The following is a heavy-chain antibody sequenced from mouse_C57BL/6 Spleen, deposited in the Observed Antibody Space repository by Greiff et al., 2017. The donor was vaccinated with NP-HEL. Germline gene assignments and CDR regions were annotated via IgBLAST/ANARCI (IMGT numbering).Heavy chain of an antibody. CDR3: ARRGDYDYPYFDY. V-gene: IGHV1-80*01. Sequence: QVQLQQSGAELVKPGASVKISCKASGYAFSSYWMNWVKQRPGTGLEWIGQIYPGDGDTNYNGKFKGKATLTADKSSSTAYMQLSSLTSEDSAVYFCARRGDYDYPYFDYWGQGTTLTVSS. CDR2: IYPGDGDT. CDR1: GYAFSSYW. D-gene: IGHD2-4*01. J-gene: IGHJ2*01.